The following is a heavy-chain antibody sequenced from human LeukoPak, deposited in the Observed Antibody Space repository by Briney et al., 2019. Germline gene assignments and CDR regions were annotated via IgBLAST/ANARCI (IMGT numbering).Heavy chain of an antibody. J-gene: IGHJ3*02. CDR1: GYSISSGYY. Sequence: PSETLSLTCAVSGYSISSGYYWGWIRQPPGKGLEWIGRIYHSGSTYYNPSLKSRVTISVDTSKNQFSLKLSSVTAADTAVYYCARQSLGYCSSTSCGKAFDIWGQGTMVTVSS. CDR2: IYHSGST. D-gene: IGHD2-2*01. CDR3: ARQSLGYCSSTSCGKAFDI. V-gene: IGHV4-38-2*01.